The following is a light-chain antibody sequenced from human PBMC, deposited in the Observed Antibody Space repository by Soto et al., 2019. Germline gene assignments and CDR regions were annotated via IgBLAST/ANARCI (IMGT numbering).Light chain of an antibody. Sequence: EIVLTQSPWTLSLSPGERATLSCRASQSVSSYLAWYQQKPGQAPRLLIYDASSRATGIPDRFSGSGSGTDFTLTISSLEPEDFAVYFCQQRSNWPALTFGGGTKVDIK. J-gene: IGKJ4*01. CDR1: QSVSSY. V-gene: IGKV3-11*01. CDR3: QQRSNWPALT. CDR2: DAS.